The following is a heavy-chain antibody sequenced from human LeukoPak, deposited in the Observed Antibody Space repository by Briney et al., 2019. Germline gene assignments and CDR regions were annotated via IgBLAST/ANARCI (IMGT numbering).Heavy chain of an antibody. CDR3: ARDYDILTGYPYYFDY. Sequence: GGSLRLSCAASGFTFSDSYMTWVRQAPGKGVEWVAYISGSGHDINYSDSVKGRFTISRDNAKNSLYLQMNSLRAEDTAVYYCARDYDILTGYPYYFDYWGQGTLVTVSS. J-gene: IGHJ4*02. CDR2: ISGSGHDI. CDR1: GFTFSDSY. D-gene: IGHD3-9*01. V-gene: IGHV3-11*04.